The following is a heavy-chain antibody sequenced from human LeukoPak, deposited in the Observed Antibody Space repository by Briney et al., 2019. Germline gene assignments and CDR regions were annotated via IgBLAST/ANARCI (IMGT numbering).Heavy chain of an antibody. V-gene: IGHV1-69*05. CDR2: IIPTFGTA. J-gene: IGHJ4*02. CDR1: GGTFSSYA. Sequence: ASVKVSCKASGGTFSSYAISWVRQAPGQGLEWMGGIIPTFGTANYAQKFQGRVTITTDESTSTAYMELSSLRSEDTAVYYCARVVRGWSTFDYWGQGTLVTVSS. CDR3: ARVVRGWSTFDY. D-gene: IGHD6-19*01.